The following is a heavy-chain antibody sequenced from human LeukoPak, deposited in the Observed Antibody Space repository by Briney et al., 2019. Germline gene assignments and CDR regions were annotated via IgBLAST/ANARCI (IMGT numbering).Heavy chain of an antibody. D-gene: IGHD1-26*01. J-gene: IGHJ5*02. CDR2: INHSGST. CDR1: GGSFSGYY. Sequence: SETLSLTCAVYGGSFSGYYWSWIRQPPGKGLEWIGEINHSGSTNYNPSLKSRVTISVDTSKNQFSLKLSSVTAADTAVYHCASWVGVKEYNWFDPWGQGTLVTVSS. V-gene: IGHV4-34*01. CDR3: ASWVGVKEYNWFDP.